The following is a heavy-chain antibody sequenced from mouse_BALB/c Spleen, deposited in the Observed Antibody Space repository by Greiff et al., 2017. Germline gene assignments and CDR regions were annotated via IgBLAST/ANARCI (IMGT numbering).Heavy chain of an antibody. CDR3: ARGRRLDYFDY. CDR1: GFTFCSYA. J-gene: IGHJ2*01. Sequence: VQGVESGGGLVKPGGSLKLSCAASGFTFCSYAMSWVRQTPEKRLEWVASISSGGSTYYPDSVKGRFTISRDNARNILYLQMSRLRSEDTAMYYCARGRRLDYFDYWGQGTTLTVSS. CDR2: ISSGGST. V-gene: IGHV5-6-5*01.